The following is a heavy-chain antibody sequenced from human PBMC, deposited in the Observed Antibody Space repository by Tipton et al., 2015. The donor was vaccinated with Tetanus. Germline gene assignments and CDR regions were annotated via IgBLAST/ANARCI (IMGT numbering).Heavy chain of an antibody. D-gene: IGHD1-1*01. CDR3: ARGPLENEGYFDS. CDR1: GGSMRSYY. V-gene: IGHV4-59*01. J-gene: IGHJ4*02. Sequence: GLVKPSETLSLTCIVSGGSMRSYYWSWIRQPPGKGLEWIGHIYSSGGARYNPSLKSRTTMSVDRSKSQFSLEVTSVTAADTAVYFCARGPLENEGYFDSWGQGILVTVTA. CDR2: IYSSGGA.